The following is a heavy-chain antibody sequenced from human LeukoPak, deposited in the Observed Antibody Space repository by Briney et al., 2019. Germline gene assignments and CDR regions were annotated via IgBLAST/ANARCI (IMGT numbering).Heavy chain of an antibody. J-gene: IGHJ3*02. CDR3: ARRPYYYGSGSQDAFDI. D-gene: IGHD3-10*01. Sequence: SETLSLTCTVSGGSISSYYWGWIRQPPGKGLEWIGSIYYSGSTYYNPSLKSRVTISVDTSKNQFSLKLSSVTAADTAVYYCARRPYYYGSGSQDAFDIWGQGTMVTVSS. V-gene: IGHV4-39*01. CDR2: IYYSGST. CDR1: GGSISSYY.